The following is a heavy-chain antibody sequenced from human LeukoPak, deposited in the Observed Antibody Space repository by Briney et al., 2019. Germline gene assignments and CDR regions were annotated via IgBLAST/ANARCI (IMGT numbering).Heavy chain of an antibody. J-gene: IGHJ4*02. V-gene: IGHV4-61*03. CDR3: ARGEVAAAGKGTIDY. Sequence: SETLSLTCTVSGGSVSSGSYYWSWIRQPPGKGLEWIGYIYYSGSTNYNPSLKSRVTISVDTSKNHFSLKLSSVTAADTAVYYCARGEVAAAGKGTIDYWGQGTLVTVSS. CDR2: IYYSGST. CDR1: GGSVSSGSYY. D-gene: IGHD6-13*01.